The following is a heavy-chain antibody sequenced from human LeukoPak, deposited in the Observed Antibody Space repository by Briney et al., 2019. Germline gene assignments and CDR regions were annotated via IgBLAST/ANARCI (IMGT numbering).Heavy chain of an antibody. CDR2: ISSSTTYI. V-gene: IGHV3-21*01. J-gene: IGHJ3*02. Sequence: GGSLRLSCAASGLTFSSYSMNWVRQAPGKGPEWVSSISSSTTYIHYADSVKGRFTISRDNAKNSLFLQMNSLRADDTAVYYCAGAPYCGGDCYGAFDIWGQGTMVTVSS. CDR3: AGAPYCGGDCYGAFDI. CDR1: GLTFSSYS. D-gene: IGHD2-21*02.